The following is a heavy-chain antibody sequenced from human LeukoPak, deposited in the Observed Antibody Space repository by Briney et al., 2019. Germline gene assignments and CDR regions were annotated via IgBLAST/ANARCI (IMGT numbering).Heavy chain of an antibody. V-gene: IGHV3-23*01. Sequence: SGGSLRLSCAASGFSFSDYDMSWVRQAPGKGLEWVSSMSLSTSGKTYADSVKGRFTVSTDKAKNTLYLQMDSLRAEDTAMYSCAKALTRWAFDMWGQGTMVTVSS. CDR3: AKALTRWAFDM. CDR1: GFSFSDYD. J-gene: IGHJ3*02. CDR2: MSLSTSGK. D-gene: IGHD3-16*01.